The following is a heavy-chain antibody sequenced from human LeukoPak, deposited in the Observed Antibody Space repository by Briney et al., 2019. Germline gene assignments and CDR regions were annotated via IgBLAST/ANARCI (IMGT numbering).Heavy chain of an antibody. CDR2: IWYDGSNK. V-gene: IGHV3-33*01. CDR1: RFTFSTYG. D-gene: IGHD3-9*01. Sequence: GGSLRLSCAASRFTFSTYGMHWVRQAPGKGLEWVAFIWYDGSNKYYADSVKGRFTISRDNSKNTLYLQMNSLRAEDTAVYYCARGFGRYLPPGNDAFDIWGLGTMVTVSS. J-gene: IGHJ3*02. CDR3: ARGFGRYLPPGNDAFDI.